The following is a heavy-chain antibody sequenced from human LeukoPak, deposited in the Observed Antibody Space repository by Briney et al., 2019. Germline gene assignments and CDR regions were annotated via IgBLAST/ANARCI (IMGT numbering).Heavy chain of an antibody. CDR1: GGSISSIGYL. Sequence: PSETLSLTCTVSGGSISSIGYLWSWMRQPAGKGLECIGHIYSSGNTNYNPSLKSRVTISIDTSKNQFSLKVTSVTAADTAVYYCARVTYGSGNYYVYYYYMDVWGKGTTVTVSS. V-gene: IGHV4-61*09. CDR2: IYSSGNT. J-gene: IGHJ6*03. CDR3: ARVTYGSGNYYVYYYYMDV. D-gene: IGHD3-10*01.